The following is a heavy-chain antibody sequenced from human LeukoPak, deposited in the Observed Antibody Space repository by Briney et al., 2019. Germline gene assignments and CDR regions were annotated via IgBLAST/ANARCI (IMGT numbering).Heavy chain of an antibody. CDR3: AKAISLGAFDV. CDR1: GFTFRTYA. J-gene: IGHJ3*01. CDR2: ITGSGTNT. D-gene: IGHD3-3*02. V-gene: IGHV3-23*01. Sequence: GSLRLSCAASGFTFRTYAMSWVRQAPGKGLEWVSTITGSGTNTYYADSVKGRFTISRDNSKDTLSLQMNGLRAEDTAAYYCAKAISLGAFDVWGQGTMVTVSS.